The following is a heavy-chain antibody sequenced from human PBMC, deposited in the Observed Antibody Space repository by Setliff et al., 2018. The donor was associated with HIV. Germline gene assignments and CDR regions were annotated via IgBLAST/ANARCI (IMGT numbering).Heavy chain of an antibody. J-gene: IGHJ4*02. D-gene: IGHD5-18*01. CDR2: IKQDGGEK. V-gene: IGHV3-7*03. Sequence: PGGSLRLSCASSGFTFSSFDMHWVRQAPGKGLEWVANIKQDGGEKYHVDSVKGRFTISRDNAQNSLYLQMNSLRAEDTAVYYCAREGSGWCDYWGQGTLVTVSS. CDR3: AREGSGWCDY. CDR1: GFTFSSFD.